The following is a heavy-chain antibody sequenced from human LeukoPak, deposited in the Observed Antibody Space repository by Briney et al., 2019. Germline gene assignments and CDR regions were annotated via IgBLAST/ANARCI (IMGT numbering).Heavy chain of an antibody. J-gene: IGHJ6*02. CDR3: ARDGGPGAYGMDV. CDR1: GGSISSGGYY. Sequence: SETLSLTCTVSGGSISSGGYYWSWIRQHPGKGLEWIGYIYYSGSTYYNPSLKSRVTISVDTSKNQFSLKLSSVTAADTAVYYCARDGGPGAYGMDVWGQGTTVIVSS. CDR2: IYYSGST. V-gene: IGHV4-31*03. D-gene: IGHD2-15*01.